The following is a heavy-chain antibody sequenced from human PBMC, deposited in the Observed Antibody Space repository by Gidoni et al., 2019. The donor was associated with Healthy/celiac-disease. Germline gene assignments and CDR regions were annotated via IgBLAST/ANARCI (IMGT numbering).Heavy chain of an antibody. CDR2: ISSSSSTR. V-gene: IGHV3-48*02. CDR3: ARDVIPYYFDY. CDR1: GFTFSSYS. Sequence: EVQLVESGGGLVPPGGSRILSWAACGFTFSSYSMNWVRQGPGKGLGWVAYISSSSSTRYEGDSVKGRFTISRDKAKTSLYLQMNSLRDEDTAVYYCARDVIPYYFDYWGQGTLVTVSS. J-gene: IGHJ4*02. D-gene: IGHD2-21*01.